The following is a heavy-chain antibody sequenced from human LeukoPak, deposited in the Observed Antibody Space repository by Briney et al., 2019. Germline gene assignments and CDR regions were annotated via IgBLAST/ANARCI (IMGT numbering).Heavy chain of an antibody. CDR2: IWYDGSKK. J-gene: IGHJ4*02. Sequence: GGSLRLSRVASGFSFSSTGTRWVRQAPGKGLEWVALIWYDGSKKFYADSVKGRFAISRDNSKSTMSLQMSSLRAEDTAVYYCARLSGSHFDYWGEGTLVTVSS. CDR1: GFSFSSTG. V-gene: IGHV3-33*01. D-gene: IGHD1-26*01. CDR3: ARLSGSHFDY.